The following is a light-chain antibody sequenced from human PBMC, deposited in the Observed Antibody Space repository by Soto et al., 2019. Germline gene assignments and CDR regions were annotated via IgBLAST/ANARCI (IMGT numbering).Light chain of an antibody. J-gene: IGKJ1*01. CDR2: GAS. CDR3: QQRSNWPT. CDR1: QSRRSGD. Sequence: IVLTRSPRSLSLSPGERATLSFRASQSRRSGDLAWYPQIPGQAPRLLIYGASSRATGTPARFSGSGSGTDFTLTISSLEPEDFAVYYCQQRSNWPTFGQGTKVE. V-gene: IGKV3D-20*02.